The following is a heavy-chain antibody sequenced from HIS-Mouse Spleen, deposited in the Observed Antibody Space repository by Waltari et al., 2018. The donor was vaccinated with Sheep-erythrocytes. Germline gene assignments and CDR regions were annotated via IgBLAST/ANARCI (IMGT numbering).Heavy chain of an antibody. D-gene: IGHD1-26*01. CDR3: ARVASGATFDY. CDR2: ISSSSSYI. V-gene: IGHV3-21*01. CDR1: GCTFISYR. J-gene: IGHJ4*02. Sequence: EVQLVESGGGLVKPGGSLSLSCAASGCTFISYRMNWVRQAPGKGLEWVSSISSSSSYIYYADSVKGRFTISRDNAKNSLYLQMNSLRAEDTAVYYCARVASGATFDYWGQGTLVTVSS.